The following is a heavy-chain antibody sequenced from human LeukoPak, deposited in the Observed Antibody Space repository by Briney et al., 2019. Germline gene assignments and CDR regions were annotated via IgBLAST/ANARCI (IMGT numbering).Heavy chain of an antibody. D-gene: IGHD2-21*01. Sequence: SETLSLTCTVSGGSISSYYWSWIRQPPGKGLEWIGYIYYSGSTNYNPSLKSRVTISVDTSKNQFSLKLSSVTAADTAVYYCARDRHCGGDCLAFDYWGQGTLVAVSS. CDR3: ARDRHCGGDCLAFDY. V-gene: IGHV4-59*01. CDR2: IYYSGST. J-gene: IGHJ4*02. CDR1: GGSISSYY.